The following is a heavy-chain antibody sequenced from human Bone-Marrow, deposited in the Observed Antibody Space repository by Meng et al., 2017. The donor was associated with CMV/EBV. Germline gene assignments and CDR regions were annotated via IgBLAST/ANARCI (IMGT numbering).Heavy chain of an antibody. CDR3: ARVSPGVVWGMDV. V-gene: IGHV4-30-4*08. D-gene: IGHD3-16*01. CDR2: IYYTGST. Sequence: SETLSLTCTVSAGSISSGGYYWSWIRQRPGKGLEWIGYIYYTGSTNYNPSLKSRVTISVDTSKNQFSLKLTSVTAADTAVYYCARVSPGVVWGMDVWGQGTTVTVSS. CDR1: AGSISSGGYY. J-gene: IGHJ6*02.